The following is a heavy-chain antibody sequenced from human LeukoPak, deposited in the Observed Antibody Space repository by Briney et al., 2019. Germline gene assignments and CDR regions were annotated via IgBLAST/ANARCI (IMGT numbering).Heavy chain of an antibody. D-gene: IGHD3-3*01. Sequence: GGSLRLSCAASGFTFSSYGMHWVRQAPGKGLEWVAFIRYDGSNKYYADSVKGRFTISRDNSKNTLYLQMNSLRAEDTAVYYCAKDRITIFGVVIAPFDIWGQGTMVTVSS. J-gene: IGHJ3*02. CDR1: GFTFSSYG. V-gene: IGHV3-30*02. CDR2: IRYDGSNK. CDR3: AKDRITIFGVVIAPFDI.